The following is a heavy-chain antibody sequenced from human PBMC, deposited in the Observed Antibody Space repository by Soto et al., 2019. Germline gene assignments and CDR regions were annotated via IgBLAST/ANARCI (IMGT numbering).Heavy chain of an antibody. Sequence: QVQLVESGGGVVQPGRSLRLSCAASGFTFSSYGMHWVRQAPGKGLEWVAVISYDGSKKYYADSVKGGFTIARDNSKNTLYLQMNSLRAEDAVVYYCAKGGGKTAMVLDYWGQGTLVTVSS. D-gene: IGHD3-10*01. CDR2: ISYDGSKK. CDR3: AKGGGKTAMVLDY. J-gene: IGHJ4*02. CDR1: GFTFSSYG. V-gene: IGHV3-30*18.